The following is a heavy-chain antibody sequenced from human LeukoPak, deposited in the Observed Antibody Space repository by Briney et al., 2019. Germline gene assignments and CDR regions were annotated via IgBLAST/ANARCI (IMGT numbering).Heavy chain of an antibody. Sequence: SETLSLTCTVAGGSISSYYWSWIRQPPGKGLEWIGYIYYSGSTNYNPSLKSRVTISVDTSKNQLSLKLSSVTAADTAVYYCARDGGTGFDCWGQGTLVTVSS. CDR3: ARDGGTGFDC. CDR2: IYYSGST. CDR1: GGSISSYY. V-gene: IGHV4-59*01. J-gene: IGHJ4*02. D-gene: IGHD3-3*01.